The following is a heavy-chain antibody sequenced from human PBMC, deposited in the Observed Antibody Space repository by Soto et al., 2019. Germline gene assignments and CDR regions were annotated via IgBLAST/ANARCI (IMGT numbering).Heavy chain of an antibody. CDR3: ARDARYFDWLTFDY. J-gene: IGHJ4*02. D-gene: IGHD3-9*01. CDR1: GYTFTRYT. Sequence: GASVKVSCKASGYTFTRYTMHWVRQAPGQRLEWMGWINAGNGNTKYSQKFQGRVTITRDTSASTAYMELSSLRSEDTAVYYCARDARYFDWLTFDYWGKGTLVTVSS. CDR2: INAGNGNT. V-gene: IGHV1-3*01.